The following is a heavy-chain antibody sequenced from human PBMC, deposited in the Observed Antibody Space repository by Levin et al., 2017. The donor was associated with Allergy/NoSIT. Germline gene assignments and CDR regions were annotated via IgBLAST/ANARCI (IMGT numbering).Heavy chain of an antibody. Sequence: PGGSLRLSCAASGFTFSKYWMHWVRQAPGKGLLWVSHITTDGRNTNYADSVKGRFTISRDNAKNMLYLQMSSLRAEDTAVYYCVRSGCTATSCLDYWGQGSLVTVSS. CDR1: GFTFSKYW. CDR2: ITTDGRNT. D-gene: IGHD2-8*02. J-gene: IGHJ4*02. CDR3: VRSGCTATSCLDY. V-gene: IGHV3-74*01.